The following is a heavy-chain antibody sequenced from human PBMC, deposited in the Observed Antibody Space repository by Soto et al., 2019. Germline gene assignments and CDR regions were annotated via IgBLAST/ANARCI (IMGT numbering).Heavy chain of an antibody. Sequence: GALRLFCVAPGFTFRSYAMTWVRQAPGEGVEWVSAISGGDGSPSYADSVKGRFTISRDNSKNTLYLHMNSLGADDTAAYYCAKWHTYNYDSLAFSGFDCWGQGTQVTVSS. CDR2: ISGGDGSP. V-gene: IGHV3-23*01. CDR1: GFTFRSYA. J-gene: IGHJ4*02. D-gene: IGHD3-16*01. CDR3: AKWHTYNYDSLAFSGFDC.